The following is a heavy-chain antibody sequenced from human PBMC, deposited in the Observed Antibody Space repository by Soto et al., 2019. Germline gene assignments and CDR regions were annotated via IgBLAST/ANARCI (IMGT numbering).Heavy chain of an antibody. CDR1: GGSISSRNW. J-gene: IGHJ6*02. D-gene: IGHD2-2*02. Sequence: PSETLSLTCAVSGGSISSRNWWNWVRQPPGKGLEWIGKIYHSGSTNYNPSLKSRVTISVDKSKNQFSLKLTSVTAADTAVYYCARGGRYCISTICYNYYYYGMDVWGQGTTVTVSS. V-gene: IGHV4-4*02. CDR3: ARGGRYCISTICYNYYYYGMDV. CDR2: IYHSGST.